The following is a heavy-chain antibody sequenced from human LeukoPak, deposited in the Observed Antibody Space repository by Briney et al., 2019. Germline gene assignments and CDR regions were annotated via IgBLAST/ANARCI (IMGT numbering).Heavy chain of an antibody. V-gene: IGHV4-34*01. J-gene: IGHJ3*02. Sequence: SETLSLTCAVYGGSFSGYYWSWIRQPPGEGLEWIGEINHSGSTNYNPSLKSRVTISVDTSKNQFSLKLSSVTAADTAVYYCARAVSSAGAFDIWGQGTMVTVSS. CDR2: INHSGST. CDR3: ARAVSSAGAFDI. CDR1: GGSFSGYY.